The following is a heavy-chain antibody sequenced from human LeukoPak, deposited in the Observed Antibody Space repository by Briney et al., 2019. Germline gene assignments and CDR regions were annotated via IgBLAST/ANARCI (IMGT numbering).Heavy chain of an antibody. J-gene: IGHJ3*02. V-gene: IGHV3-53*01. CDR1: GFTVSSNY. Sequence: GGSLRLSCAASGFTVSSNYISWVRQAPGKGLEWVSVVYSGGGTYYADSVKGRFTMSRDKTKNTLYLQMNSLRAEDTAVYYCARDRMGIVGASAAFDIWGQGTMVTVSS. D-gene: IGHD1-26*01. CDR3: ARDRMGIVGASAAFDI. CDR2: VYSGGGT.